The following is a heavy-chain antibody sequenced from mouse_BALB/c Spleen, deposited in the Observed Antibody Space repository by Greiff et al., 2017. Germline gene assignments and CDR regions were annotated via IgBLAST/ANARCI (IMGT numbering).Heavy chain of an antibody. V-gene: IGHV1-77*01. J-gene: IGHJ4*01. Sequence: VQRVESGAELARPGASVKLSCKASGYTFTDYYINWVKQRTGQGLEWIGEIYPGSGNTYYNEKFKGKATLTADKSSSTAYMQLSSLTSEDSAVYFCARQYGNYLYAMDYWGQGTSVTVSS. CDR2: IYPGSGNT. D-gene: IGHD2-10*02. CDR1: GYTFTDYY. CDR3: ARQYGNYLYAMDY.